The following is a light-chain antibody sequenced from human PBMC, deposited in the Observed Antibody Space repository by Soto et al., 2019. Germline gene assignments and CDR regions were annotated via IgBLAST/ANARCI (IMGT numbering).Light chain of an antibody. V-gene: IGKV3-20*01. Sequence: EIVLTQSPGTLSLSPGERATLSCRASQSVRSSYLAWYQQKPGQAPRLLIYGASSRATGIPDRFSGSGSGTDFTLTISRLEPEDFAVYYCQQYGSSPWTFGRGTKVEIK. CDR3: QQYGSSPWT. CDR1: QSVRSSY. CDR2: GAS. J-gene: IGKJ1*01.